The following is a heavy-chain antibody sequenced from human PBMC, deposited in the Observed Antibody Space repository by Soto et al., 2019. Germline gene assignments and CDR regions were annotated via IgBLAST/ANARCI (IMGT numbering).Heavy chain of an antibody. CDR1: GFSLTDTGVG. CDR3: AHFPRGFSYGFFDY. V-gene: IGHV2-5*01. Sequence: QITLKESGPTLVNRTQTLTLTCTFSGFSLTDTGVGVGWIRQPPGKALEWLALIYWNDDVRYSPSLRSRLTITKATSKNQVCLTMTNMDPVDTATFSCAHFPRGFSYGFFDYWGQGTQVTVFS. J-gene: IGHJ4*02. D-gene: IGHD3-10*01. CDR2: IYWNDDV.